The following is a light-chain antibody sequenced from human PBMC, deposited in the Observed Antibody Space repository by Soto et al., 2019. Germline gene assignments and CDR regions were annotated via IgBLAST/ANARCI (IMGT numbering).Light chain of an antibody. CDR2: GAS. V-gene: IGKV3-20*01. Sequence: EIVLTQSPGTLSLSPGERATLSCRASQSVSSSYLAWYQKTPGQAPRLLIYGASSRATGIPDRFSGSGSGTEFTLTISRLQPEDFAVYYCQQYSSSPRFTFGPGTKVDIK. CDR3: QQYSSSPRFT. J-gene: IGKJ3*01. CDR1: QSVSSSY.